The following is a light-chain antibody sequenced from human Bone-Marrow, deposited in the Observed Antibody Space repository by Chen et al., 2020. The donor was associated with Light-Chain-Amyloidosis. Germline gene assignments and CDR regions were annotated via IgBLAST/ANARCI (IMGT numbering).Light chain of an antibody. V-gene: IGKV4-1*01. J-gene: IGKJ2*01. CDR1: QSVLDRSHNKNY. Sequence: DIVMTQSPDSLAVSLGERATINCKSSQSVLDRSHNKNYLAWYQQKPGQPHDVLTYWAATRGSGVPDRMSGSGSGAVCTLTISSLQAEDVAVYDGQQHPSTPDTFGQGAKLEIK. CDR3: QQHPSTPDT. CDR2: WAA.